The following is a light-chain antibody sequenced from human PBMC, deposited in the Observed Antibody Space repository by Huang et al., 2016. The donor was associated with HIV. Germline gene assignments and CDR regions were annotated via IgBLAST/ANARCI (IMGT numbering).Light chain of an antibody. Sequence: IVMTQSPATLSVSPGERVTLSCRASRSVGNNVAWYQQKVGQPPRLLIYGASTRATGIAARFSGSGSGTDFTLTISSLQSEDFAVYYCQQYNDWPPWYTFGQGTKLEIK. CDR1: RSVGNN. CDR2: GAS. V-gene: IGKV3-15*01. CDR3: QQYNDWPPWYT. J-gene: IGKJ2*01.